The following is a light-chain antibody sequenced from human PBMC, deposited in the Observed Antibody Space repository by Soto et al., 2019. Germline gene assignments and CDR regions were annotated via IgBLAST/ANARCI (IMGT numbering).Light chain of an antibody. Sequence: DIQMTQSPSTLSASVGDRVTITCRASQSLTSWLAWYQHKPGKAPKLLIYDASSLESALPSRFSGSGSGTEFTLTISTLQPDDFATYFCQQYKSFSTFGRGTKVEIK. V-gene: IGKV1-5*01. J-gene: IGKJ1*01. CDR3: QQYKSFST. CDR2: DAS. CDR1: QSLTSW.